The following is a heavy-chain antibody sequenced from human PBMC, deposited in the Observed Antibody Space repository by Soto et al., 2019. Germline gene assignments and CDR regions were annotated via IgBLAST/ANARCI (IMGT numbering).Heavy chain of an antibody. V-gene: IGHV1-69*12. CDR2: IIPIFGTA. J-gene: IGHJ6*02. CDR3: ASPVATVYYYDGMYV. Sequence: QVQLVQSGAEVKKPGSSVKVSCKASGGTFSSYAITWVRQAPGQGLEGMGGIIPIFGTADYAQKFQGRVTMTADESTSTAYMELSSLRSEDTAVYYCASPVATVYYYDGMYVWGQGTTVTVSS. CDR1: GGTFSSYA. D-gene: IGHD2-21*02.